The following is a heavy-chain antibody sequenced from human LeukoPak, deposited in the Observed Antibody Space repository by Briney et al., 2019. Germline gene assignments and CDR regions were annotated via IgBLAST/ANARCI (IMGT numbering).Heavy chain of an antibody. J-gene: IGHJ5*02. Sequence: SETLSLTCTVSGGSISSGDYYWSWIRQPPGKGLEWIGYIYYSGSTYYDPSLRSRVTISVDTSKNQFSLKLSSVTAADTAVYYCARAPGGIYCSSTSCYDLRWFDPWGQGTLVTVSS. D-gene: IGHD2-2*01. V-gene: IGHV4-30-4*08. CDR1: GGSISSGDYY. CDR2: IYYSGST. CDR3: ARAPGGIYCSSTSCYDLRWFDP.